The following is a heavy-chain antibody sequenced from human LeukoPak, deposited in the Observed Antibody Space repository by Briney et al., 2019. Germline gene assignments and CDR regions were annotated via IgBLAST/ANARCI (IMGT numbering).Heavy chain of an antibody. J-gene: IGHJ4*02. CDR3: ARGKYTSFDN. V-gene: IGHV6-1*01. Sequence: SQTLPLTCDISGDSLFTNSVAWNWIRQSPSRGLEWLGRTYYRSKWSFDYAVSVKSRITINADTSKNQFSLQLNSVTPEDTAVYYCARGKYTSFDNWGQGTLVTVSS. CDR2: TYYRSKWSF. D-gene: IGHD2-2*01. CDR1: GDSLFTNSVA.